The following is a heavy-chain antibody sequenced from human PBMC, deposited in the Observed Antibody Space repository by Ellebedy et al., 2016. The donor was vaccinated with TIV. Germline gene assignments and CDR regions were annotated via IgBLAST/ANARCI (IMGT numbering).Heavy chain of an antibody. J-gene: IGHJ5*02. CDR2: IYWNDDK. V-gene: IGHV2-5*01. Sequence: SGPTLVKPTQTLTLTCTFSGFSLSTSGVGVGWIRQPPGKALEWLALIYWNDDKRYSPSLKSRLTITKDTSKNQVVLTMTNMDPVDTATYYCARIRTLPQYCSGGSCYSWFDPWGQGTLVTVSS. CDR1: GFSLSTSGVG. CDR3: ARIRTLPQYCSGGSCYSWFDP. D-gene: IGHD2-15*01.